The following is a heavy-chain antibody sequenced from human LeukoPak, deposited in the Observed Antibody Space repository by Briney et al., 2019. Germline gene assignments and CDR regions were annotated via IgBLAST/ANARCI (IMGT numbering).Heavy chain of an antibody. J-gene: IGHJ4*02. Sequence: PSETLSLICTVSGGSISSYYWSWIRQPPGKGLEWIGYISYSGSTNYNPSLKSRVTISVDTSKNQFSLKLSSVTAADTAVYYCARDSFDAYSSSWDQFDYWGQGTLVTVSS. V-gene: IGHV4-59*01. CDR3: ARDSFDAYSSSWDQFDY. CDR2: ISYSGST. D-gene: IGHD6-13*01. CDR1: GGSISSYY.